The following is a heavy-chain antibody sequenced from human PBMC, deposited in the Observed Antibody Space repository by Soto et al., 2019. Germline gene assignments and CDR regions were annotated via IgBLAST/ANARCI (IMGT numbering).Heavy chain of an antibody. D-gene: IGHD6-13*01. CDR2: INAGNGNT. CDR3: ARESSSSWYRGWFDP. J-gene: IGHJ5*02. CDR1: GYTFTSYA. V-gene: IGHV1-3*01. Sequence: ASVKVSCKASGYTFTSYAMRWVRQAPGQRLEWMGWINAGNGNTKYSQKFQGRVTITRDTSASTAYMELSSLRSEDTAVYYCARESSSSWYRGWFDPWGQGTLVTVSS.